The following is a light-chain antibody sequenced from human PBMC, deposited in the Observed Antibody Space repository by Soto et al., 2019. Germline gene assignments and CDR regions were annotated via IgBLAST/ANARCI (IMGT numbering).Light chain of an antibody. CDR1: QSVSSSY. CDR2: GAF. Sequence: EIVLTQSPGTLSLSPVEGATLSCRASQSVSSSYLAWYQQKPGQPPRLLIYGAFNRATGIPARFSGSGSGTDFTLTISSLEPEDSAIYYCQQRNIWPPVTFGQGTKVDIK. CDR3: QQRNIWPPVT. V-gene: IGKV3D-20*02. J-gene: IGKJ1*01.